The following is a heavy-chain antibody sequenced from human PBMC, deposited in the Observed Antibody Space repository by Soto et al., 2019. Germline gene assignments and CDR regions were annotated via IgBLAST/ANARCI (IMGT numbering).Heavy chain of an antibody. CDR3: ARGETSGHLFDY. D-gene: IGHD5-12*01. V-gene: IGHV3-23*01. CDR1: GFTFSSYA. CDR2: ISGSGGST. J-gene: IGHJ4*02. Sequence: EVQLLESGGGLVQPGGSLRLSCAASGFTFSSYAMSWVRQAPGKGLEWVSAISGSGGSTYYADSVKGRFTISRDNAKNSLYLQMNSLRDEDTAVYYCARGETSGHLFDYWGLGTLVTVSS.